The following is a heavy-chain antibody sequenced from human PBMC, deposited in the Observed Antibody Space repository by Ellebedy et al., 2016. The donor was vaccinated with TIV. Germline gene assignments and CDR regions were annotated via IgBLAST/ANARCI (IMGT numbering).Heavy chain of an antibody. J-gene: IGHJ4*02. V-gene: IGHV3-23*01. CDR1: GFTFSSYA. CDR3: ANLASITMVRGADPFDY. D-gene: IGHD3-10*01. Sequence: GESLKISXAASGFTFSSYAMSWVRQAPGKGLEWVSAISGSGGSTYYADSVKGRFTISRDNSKNTLYLQMNSLRAEDTAVYYCANLASITMVRGADPFDYWGQGTLVTVSS. CDR2: ISGSGGST.